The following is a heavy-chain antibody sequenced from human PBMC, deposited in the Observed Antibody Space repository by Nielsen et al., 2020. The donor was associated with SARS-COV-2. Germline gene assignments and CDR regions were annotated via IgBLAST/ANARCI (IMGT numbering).Heavy chain of an antibody. CDR1: GGTFSSYA. CDR3: ARGSYDFWSTSHAFDI. CDR2: IIPIFGTA. V-gene: IGHV1-69*13. Sequence: SVKVSCKASGGTFSSYAISWVRQAPRQGLEWMGGIIPIFGTANYAQKFQGRVTITADESTSTAYMELSSLRSEDTAVYYCARGSYDFWSTSHAFDIWGQGTMVTVSS. J-gene: IGHJ3*02. D-gene: IGHD3-3*01.